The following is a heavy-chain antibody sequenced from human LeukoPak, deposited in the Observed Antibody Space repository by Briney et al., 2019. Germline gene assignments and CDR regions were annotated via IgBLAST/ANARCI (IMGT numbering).Heavy chain of an antibody. D-gene: IGHD6-6*01. V-gene: IGHV4-31*03. J-gene: IGHJ5*02. CDR1: GGSISSGGYY. CDR3: ARVRYSSSSRWFDP. CDR2: INHSGST. Sequence: PSETLSLTCTVSGGSISSGGYYWSWIRQHPGKGLEWIGEINHSGSTNYNPSLKSRVSISVDTSKNQFSLKLSSVTAADTAVYYCARVRYSSSSRWFDPWGQGTLVTVSS.